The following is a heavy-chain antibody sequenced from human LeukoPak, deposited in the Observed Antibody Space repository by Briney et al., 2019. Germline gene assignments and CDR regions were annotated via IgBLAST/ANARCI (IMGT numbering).Heavy chain of an antibody. CDR1: GGSISSYY. Sequence: PSETLSLTCTVSGGSISSYYWSWIRQPPGKGLEWIGYIYYSGSTNYNPSLKSRVTISVDTSKNQFSLKLSSVTAADTAVYYCARHLVFRDCSGGSCYRFDPWGQGTLVTVSS. D-gene: IGHD2-15*01. V-gene: IGHV4-59*08. J-gene: IGHJ5*02. CDR3: ARHLVFRDCSGGSCYRFDP. CDR2: IYYSGST.